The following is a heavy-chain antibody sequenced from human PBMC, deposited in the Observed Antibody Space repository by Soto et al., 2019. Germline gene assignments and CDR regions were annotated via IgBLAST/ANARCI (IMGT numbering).Heavy chain of an antibody. V-gene: IGHV4-59*01. D-gene: IGHD5-18*01. CDR3: ARHSSGYL. J-gene: IGHJ4*02. CDR1: GGSISSYY. CDR2: MYYSGSA. Sequence: QVQLQESGPGLVKPSETLSLTCIVSGGSISSYYWSWIRQPPGKGLEWIGYMYYSGSASYDPSLKSRVTMSADTSKTQLSPKLNSVTAADTAVYYCARHSSGYLWGQGTLVTVSS.